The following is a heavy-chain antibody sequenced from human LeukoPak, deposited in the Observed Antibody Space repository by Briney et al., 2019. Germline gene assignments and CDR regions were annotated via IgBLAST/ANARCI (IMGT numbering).Heavy chain of an antibody. D-gene: IGHD2-2*01. CDR2: INHSGST. CDR3: ARATSYCSSTSCYPSYYYYGMDV. CDR1: GGSFSGYY. J-gene: IGHJ6*02. V-gene: IGHV4-34*01. Sequence: SSETLSLTCAVYGGSFSGYYWSWIRLPPGKGLEWIGEINHSGSTNYNPSLKSRVTISVDTSKNQFSLKLSSVTAADTAVYYCARATSYCSSTSCYPSYYYYGMDVWGQGTTVTVSS.